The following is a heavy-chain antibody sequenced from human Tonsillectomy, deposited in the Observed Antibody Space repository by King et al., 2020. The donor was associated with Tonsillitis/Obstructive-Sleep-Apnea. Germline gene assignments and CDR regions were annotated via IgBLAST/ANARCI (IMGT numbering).Heavy chain of an antibody. CDR1: GFTFSDYY. V-gene: IGHV3-11*06. J-gene: IGHJ4*02. Sequence: QLVRSGGGLVKPGGSLRLSCAASGFTFSDYYMNWIRQAPGKGLEWLSYISSSSSYTNYADSVKGRFTISRDNAKNSLYLQMNSLRVEDTAVYYCARVRYLDGCIDYWGQGTLVTVSS. CDR2: ISSSSSYT. D-gene: IGHD3-9*01. CDR3: ARVRYLDGCIDY.